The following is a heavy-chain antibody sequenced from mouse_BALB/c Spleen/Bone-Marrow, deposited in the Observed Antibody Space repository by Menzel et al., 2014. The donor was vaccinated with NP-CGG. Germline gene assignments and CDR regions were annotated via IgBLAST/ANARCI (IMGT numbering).Heavy chain of an antibody. D-gene: IGHD6-5*01. CDR1: GYTFTSYW. CDR2: IYPSDSYT. V-gene: IGHV1-69*02. Sequence: VQLQQSGAELVRPGASLKLSCKASGYTFTSYWINWVKQRPGQGLEWIGNIYPSDSYTNYNQRFKDKATLTVDKSSSTAYMQLSSPTSEDSAVYYCTRSYANYFDYWGQGTTPTVSS. CDR3: TRSYANYFDY. J-gene: IGHJ2*01.